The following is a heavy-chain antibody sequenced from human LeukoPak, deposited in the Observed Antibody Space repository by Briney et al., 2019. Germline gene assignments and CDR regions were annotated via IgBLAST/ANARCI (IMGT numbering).Heavy chain of an antibody. D-gene: IGHD3-3*01. CDR2: MNPNSGNT. J-gene: IGHJ6*02. Sequence: ASVKVSCKASGYTFTSYDINWVRQATGQGLEWMGWMNPNSGNTGYAQKFQGRVTMTRNTSISTAYMELSSLRSEDTAVYYCARVLAEPYYDFWSGYSALNYYYYGMDVWGQGTTVTVSS. CDR3: ARVLAEPYYDFWSGYSALNYYYYGMDV. CDR1: GYTFTSYD. V-gene: IGHV1-8*01.